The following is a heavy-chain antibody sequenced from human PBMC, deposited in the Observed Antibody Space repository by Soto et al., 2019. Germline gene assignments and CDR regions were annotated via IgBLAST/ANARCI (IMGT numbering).Heavy chain of an antibody. V-gene: IGHV1-69*06. J-gene: IGHJ6*02. Sequence: QVQLVQSGAEVKKPGSSVKVSCKASGGTFRRYAISWVRQAPGHGLEWMGGIIPIFGTANYAQKFQGRVTITADKSTSTAYMELSSLRSEDTAVYYCAREVYYYDSSGYYGAYYYYGMYVWGQGNTVTVSS. CDR2: IIPIFGTA. CDR1: GGTFRRYA. D-gene: IGHD3-22*01. CDR3: AREVYYYDSSGYYGAYYYYGMYV.